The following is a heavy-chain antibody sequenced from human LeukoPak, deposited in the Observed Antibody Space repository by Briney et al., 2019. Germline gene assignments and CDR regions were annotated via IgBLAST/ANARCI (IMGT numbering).Heavy chain of an antibody. Sequence: TGGSLRLSCAASGFTFSNAWMSWVRQAPGKGLEWGGRIKSKTDGGTTDYAAPVKGRFTISRDDSKNTLYLQMNSLKTEDTAVYYCTTDEVSSFDPWGQGTLVTVSS. J-gene: IGHJ5*02. D-gene: IGHD3-10*01. V-gene: IGHV3-15*01. CDR3: TTDEVSSFDP. CDR1: GFTFSNAW. CDR2: IKSKTDGGTT.